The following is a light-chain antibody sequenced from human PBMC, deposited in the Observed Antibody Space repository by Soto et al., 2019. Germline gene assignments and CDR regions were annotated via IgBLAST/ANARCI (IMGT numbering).Light chain of an antibody. CDR3: YSYAGENLYV. J-gene: IGLJ1*01. V-gene: IGLV2-23*01. CDR1: SSDVGSYNL. CDR2: EGT. Sequence: QSALTQPASVSASPGQSITIPCTGTSSDVGSYNLVSWFQQHPGKVPTLLIYEGTKRPSGLSDRFSGSKSGNTASLTISGLQDEDEADYYCYSYAGENLYVFGTGTKLTVL.